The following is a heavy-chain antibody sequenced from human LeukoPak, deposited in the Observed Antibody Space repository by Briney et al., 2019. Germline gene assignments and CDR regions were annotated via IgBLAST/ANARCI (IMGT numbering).Heavy chain of an antibody. D-gene: IGHD2-2*01. Sequence: KPSETLSLTCTVSGGSVSSGSYYWRWIRQPPGKGLEWIGYIYYSGSTNYNPSLKSRVTISVDTSKNQFSLKLSSVTAADTAVYYCANGVVPTGDYFDYWGQGTLVTVSS. CDR1: GGSVSSGSYY. CDR3: ANGVVPTGDYFDY. J-gene: IGHJ4*02. V-gene: IGHV4-61*01. CDR2: IYYSGST.